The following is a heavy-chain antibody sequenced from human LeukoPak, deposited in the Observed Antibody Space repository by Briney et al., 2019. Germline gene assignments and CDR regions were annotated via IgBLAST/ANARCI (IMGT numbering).Heavy chain of an antibody. CDR2: ISGSGGST. V-gene: IGHV3-23*01. Sequence: PGGSLRLSCAASGFTLRSYAMSWVRQAPGKGLEWVSAISGSGGSTYYADSVKGWFTISRDNPKSTLYLQMNSLRAEDTAVYYCARVLFYYGSGLLYYFDYWGQETLVTVSS. CDR1: GFTLRSYA. D-gene: IGHD3-10*01. J-gene: IGHJ4*02. CDR3: ARVLFYYGSGLLYYFDY.